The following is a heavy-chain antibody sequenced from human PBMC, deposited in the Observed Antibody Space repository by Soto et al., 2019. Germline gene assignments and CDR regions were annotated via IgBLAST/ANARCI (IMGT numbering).Heavy chain of an antibody. Sequence: QVQLVESGGGVVQPGTYLRLYCVGSGFTFRSYVIHWVRQAPGKGLEWVALTSYDGSNNFYGDSVKGRFTISRHNSMNTVELQMDSLRFEDTALYYCARWGPTGGLDVWGQGTLVSVSS. CDR3: ARWGPTGGLDV. J-gene: IGHJ4*02. D-gene: IGHD3-16*01. CDR2: TSYDGSNN. CDR1: GFTFRSYV. V-gene: IGHV3-33*05.